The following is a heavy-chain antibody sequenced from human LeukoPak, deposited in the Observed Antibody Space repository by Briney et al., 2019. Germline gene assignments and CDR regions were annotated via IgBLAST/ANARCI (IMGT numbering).Heavy chain of an antibody. J-gene: IGHJ3*02. CDR1: EFTLSRYG. D-gene: IGHD5-24*01. V-gene: IGHV3-23*01. CDR3: AREGVGDGYNRHAFDI. Sequence: GGSLRLSCTSSEFTLSRYGMSWVRQAPGKGLEWVSAISGSGGGTYYADPVKGRFTISRDNSKNTLYLQMNSLRAEDTAVYYCAREGVGDGYNRHAFDIWGQGTMVTVSS. CDR2: ISGSGGGT.